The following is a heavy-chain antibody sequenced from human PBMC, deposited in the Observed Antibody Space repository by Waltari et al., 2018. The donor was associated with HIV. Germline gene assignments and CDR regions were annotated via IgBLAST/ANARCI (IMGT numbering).Heavy chain of an antibody. J-gene: IGHJ4*02. CDR2: IYYDGSKK. Sequence: QVQLVESGGGVVQPGRSLRLSCAASCFTFQNFAMNWVRQAPGKGLEWVGNIYYDGSKKFYGDSVRGRFTISRDNSKQILYLQMNSLRVEDTALYYCARDYNYAPDYWGQGTLVVVSS. D-gene: IGHD5-18*01. CDR3: ARDYNYAPDY. CDR1: CFTFQNFA. V-gene: IGHV3-33*01.